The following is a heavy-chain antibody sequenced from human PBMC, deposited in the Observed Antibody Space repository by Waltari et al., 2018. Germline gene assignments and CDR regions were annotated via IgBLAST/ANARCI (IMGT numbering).Heavy chain of an antibody. CDR1: GFSLSNARMG. V-gene: IGHV2-26*01. D-gene: IGHD3-3*01. J-gene: IGHJ6*02. CDR2: IFSKDEK. CDR3: ARTQGTIFGVVIIGYYGMDV. Sequence: QVTLKESGPVLVKPTETLTLTCTVSGFSLSNARMGVSWIRQPPGKALEWLAHIFSKDEKTYSTSLKSRLTISKDTSKSQVVLTMTNMDPVDTATYYCARTQGTIFGVVIIGYYGMDVWGQGTTVTVSS.